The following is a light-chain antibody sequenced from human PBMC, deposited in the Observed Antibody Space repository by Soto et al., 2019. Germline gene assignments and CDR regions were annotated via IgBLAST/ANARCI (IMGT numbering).Light chain of an antibody. CDR1: QSVDSNH. CDR3: HQYGSSPWT. CDR2: GAS. Sequence: EIVLTQSPATLSLSPGERATLSCRASQSVDSNHLAWYQQKPGQAPRLLIYGASSRATGIPDRFSGSGSGTDFTLTISRLEPEDFVVYYCHQYGSSPWTFGQGTKVDIK. V-gene: IGKV3-20*01. J-gene: IGKJ1*01.